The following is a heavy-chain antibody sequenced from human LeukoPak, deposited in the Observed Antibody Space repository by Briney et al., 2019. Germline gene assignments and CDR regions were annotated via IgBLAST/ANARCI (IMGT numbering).Heavy chain of an antibody. CDR1: GFTFSSYA. D-gene: IGHD3-22*01. J-gene: IGHJ5*02. CDR2: INPSGGST. CDR3: ARSTYYYDSSGYPKGVHNWFDP. V-gene: IGHV1-46*01. Sequence: GGSLRLSCAASGFTFSSYAMHWVRQAPGQGLEWMGIINPSGGSTSYAQKFQGRVTMTRDMSTSTVYMELSSLRSEDTAVYYCARSTYYYDSSGYPKGVHNWFDPWGQGTLVTVSS.